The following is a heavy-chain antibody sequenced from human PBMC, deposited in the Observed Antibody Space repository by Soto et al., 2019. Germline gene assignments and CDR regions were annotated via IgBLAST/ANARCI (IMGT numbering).Heavy chain of an antibody. CDR1: GGSISSYY. D-gene: IGHD3-3*01. CDR3: ASGAVYDFWSGYYNY. CDR2: IYYSGST. Sequence: QVQLQESGPGLVKPSETLSLTCTVSGGSISSYYWSRIRQPPGKGLEWIGYIYYSGSTNYNPSLKSRVTISVDTSKNQFSLKLSSVTAADTAVYYCASGAVYDFWSGYYNYWGQGTLVTVSS. J-gene: IGHJ4*02. V-gene: IGHV4-59*01.